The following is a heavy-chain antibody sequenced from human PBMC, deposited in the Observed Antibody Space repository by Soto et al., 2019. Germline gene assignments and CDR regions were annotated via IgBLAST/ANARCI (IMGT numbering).Heavy chain of an antibody. CDR2: ITSTSSYI. CDR1: GFTFSTYS. Sequence: EVQLVESGGGLVKPGGSLRLSCASSGFTFSTYSMNWVRQAPGKGLEWVSSITSTSSYIYYADSVKGRLTISKDTAKNSLYLQVNRLRAEATAVSYCARGGWGGTHDILDCWGQGTLVTVSS. V-gene: IGHV3-21*01. D-gene: IGHD1-7*01. J-gene: IGHJ4*02. CDR3: ARGGWGGTHDILDC.